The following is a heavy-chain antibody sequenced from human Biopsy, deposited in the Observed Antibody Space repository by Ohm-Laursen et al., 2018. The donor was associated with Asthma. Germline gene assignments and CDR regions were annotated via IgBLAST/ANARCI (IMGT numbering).Heavy chain of an antibody. CDR1: GYNFISFA. CDR2: VNTGNGDT. D-gene: IGHD3-9*01. CDR3: ARTYYDFLTGQVKDVFGV. Sequence: SVKVSCKTSGYNFISFAIHWVRQAPGQRLEWMGWVNTGNGDTKYSQKFQGRVTITRDTSASTAYMELRSLRSEDTATYYCARTYYDFLTGQVKDVFGVWGQGTTVTVSS. J-gene: IGHJ3*01. V-gene: IGHV1-3*04.